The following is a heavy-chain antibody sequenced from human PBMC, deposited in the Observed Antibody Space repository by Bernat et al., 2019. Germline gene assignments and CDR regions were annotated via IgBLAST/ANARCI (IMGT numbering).Heavy chain of an antibody. CDR2: ISYDGSNK. V-gene: IGHV3-30*18. Sequence: QVQLVESGGGVVQPGRSLRLSCAASGFTFSSYGMHWVRQAPGKGLEWVAVISYDGSNKYYADSVKGRFTISRDNSKNTLYLQMNSLRAEDTAVYYCAKGGSYSNYGMDVWGQGTTVTVSS. J-gene: IGHJ6*02. CDR1: GFTFSSYG. D-gene: IGHD1-26*01. CDR3: AKGGSYSNYGMDV.